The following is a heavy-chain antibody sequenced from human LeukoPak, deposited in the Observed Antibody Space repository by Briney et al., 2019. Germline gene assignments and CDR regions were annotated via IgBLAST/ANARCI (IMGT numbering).Heavy chain of an antibody. CDR1: GGSISSGSYY. Sequence: SQTLSLTCTVSGGSISSGSYYWSWIRQPAGKGLEWIGRIYTSGSTNYNPSLKSRVTISVDTSKNQFSLKLSSVTAADTAVYYCASGAAYCSGGSCYLKNNYMDVWGKGTTVTTSS. D-gene: IGHD2-15*01. CDR3: ASGAAYCSGGSCYLKNNYMDV. CDR2: IYTSGST. V-gene: IGHV4-61*02. J-gene: IGHJ6*03.